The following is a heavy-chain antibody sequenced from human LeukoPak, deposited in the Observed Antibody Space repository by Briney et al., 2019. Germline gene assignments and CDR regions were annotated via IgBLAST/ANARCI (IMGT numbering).Heavy chain of an antibody. J-gene: IGHJ4*02. Sequence: KRGESLKISCKGSGYSFTSYWIGWVRQMPGKGLEWMVIIYPGDSDTRYSPSFQGQVTISADKSISTAYLQWSSLKASDTAMYYCARQRDYVWGSYRSFDYWGQGTLVTVSS. CDR3: ARQRDYVWGSYRSFDY. D-gene: IGHD3-16*02. CDR2: IYPGDSDT. V-gene: IGHV5-51*01. CDR1: GYSFTSYW.